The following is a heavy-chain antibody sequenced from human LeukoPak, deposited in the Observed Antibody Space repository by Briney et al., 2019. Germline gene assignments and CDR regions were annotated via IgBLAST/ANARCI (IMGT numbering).Heavy chain of an antibody. CDR1: GFTFDDYA. Sequence: QSGGSPRLSCAASGFTFDDYAMHWVRQAPGKGLEWVSLISWDGGSTYYADSVKGRFTISRDNSKNSLYLQMNSLRAEDTALYYCAKAASWYFDYWGQGTLVTVSS. V-gene: IGHV3-43D*03. J-gene: IGHJ4*02. CDR3: AKAASWYFDY. CDR2: ISWDGGST. D-gene: IGHD6-13*01.